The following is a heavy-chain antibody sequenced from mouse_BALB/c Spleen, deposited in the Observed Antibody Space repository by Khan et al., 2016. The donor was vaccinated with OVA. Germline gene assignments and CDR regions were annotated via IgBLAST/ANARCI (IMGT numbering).Heavy chain of an antibody. Sequence: EVELVESGGDLVKPGGSLKLSCAASGFTFSSYGMSWVRQTPDKRLEWVATISTGGHYTYYPDSVRGRFTISRDNAKNTLYLQMSSLKSEDTAMYYGARSITTDKRDYYAMDYWGQGTSVTVSS. CDR1: GFTFSSYG. CDR3: ARSITTDKRDYYAMDY. D-gene: IGHD1-1*01. J-gene: IGHJ4*01. V-gene: IGHV5-6*01. CDR2: ISTGGHYT.